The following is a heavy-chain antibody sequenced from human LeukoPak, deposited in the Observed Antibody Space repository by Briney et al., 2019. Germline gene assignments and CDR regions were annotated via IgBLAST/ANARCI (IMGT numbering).Heavy chain of an antibody. D-gene: IGHD1-26*01. Sequence: GGPLRLSCAVSGFTFSNYGMIWVRQAPGKGLEWVSTISGSGGRTYYADYVKGRFTISRDNSKNTLYLQMNSLRAEDTAVYYCAKDDSGSYYPYYYYMDVWGKGTTVTISS. CDR2: ISGSGGRT. J-gene: IGHJ6*03. CDR1: GFTFSNYG. V-gene: IGHV3-23*01. CDR3: AKDDSGSYYPYYYYMDV.